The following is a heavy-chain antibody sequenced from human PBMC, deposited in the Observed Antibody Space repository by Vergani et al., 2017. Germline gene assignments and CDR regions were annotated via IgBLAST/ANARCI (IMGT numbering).Heavy chain of an antibody. V-gene: IGHV3-23*01. CDR1: GFTFSSYA. Sequence: EVQLLESEGGLVQPGGSLRLSCAASGFTFSSYAMSWVRQAPGKGLEWVSAISGSGGSTYYADSVKGRFTISRDNSKNTLYLQMNSLRAEDTAVYYCAEGVPGTYYDILTGYYLDYWGQGTLVTVSS. CDR2: ISGSGGST. J-gene: IGHJ4*02. D-gene: IGHD3-9*01. CDR3: AEGVPGTYYDILTGYYLDY.